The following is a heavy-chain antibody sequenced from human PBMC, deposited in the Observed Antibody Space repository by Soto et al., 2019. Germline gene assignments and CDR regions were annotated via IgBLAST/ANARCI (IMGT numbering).Heavy chain of an antibody. J-gene: IGHJ5*02. D-gene: IGHD4-17*01. V-gene: IGHV3-23*01. CDR3: ATVGTTVTTINWFDP. CDR1: GFTFRSFA. CDR2: ISGSGDNT. Sequence: PGGSLRLSCAASGFTFRSFAMSWVRQAPGKGLEWVSGISGSGDNTYYADSVKGRFTISRDNSKNTLFLQMNSPRAEDTALYYCATVGTTVTTINWFDPWGQGTLVTVSS.